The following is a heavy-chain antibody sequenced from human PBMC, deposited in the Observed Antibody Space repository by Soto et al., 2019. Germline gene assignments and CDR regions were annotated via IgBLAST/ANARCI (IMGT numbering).Heavy chain of an antibody. CDR3: ARGCTGSLDI. V-gene: IGHV3-74*01. CDR2: MNSDGNAT. J-gene: IGHJ3*02. Sequence: GGSLRLSCAASGFTFSNSCMHWVRQAPGKGLVWVSRMNSDGNATSYADSVKGRFTISRDNAKKTLYLQMNSLRAEDTAVYYCARGCTGSLDIWGQGTVVTVSS. D-gene: IGHD2-8*02. CDR1: GFTFSNSC.